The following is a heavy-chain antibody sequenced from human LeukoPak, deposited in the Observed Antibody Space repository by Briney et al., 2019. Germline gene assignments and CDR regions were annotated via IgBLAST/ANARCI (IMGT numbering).Heavy chain of an antibody. CDR3: GELGINMIGGV. Sequence: GGSLTLSCPASGFTFSSYAMSWVRHAPGKGLEWVSAISGSSGSTYYADSVTGRFTICRDHTQHTLYLQMNSLRAADTAVYYCGELGINMIGGVWGKGTTVTIS. V-gene: IGHV3-23*01. D-gene: IGHD3-10*02. CDR1: GFTFSSYA. CDR2: ISGSSGST. J-gene: IGHJ6*03.